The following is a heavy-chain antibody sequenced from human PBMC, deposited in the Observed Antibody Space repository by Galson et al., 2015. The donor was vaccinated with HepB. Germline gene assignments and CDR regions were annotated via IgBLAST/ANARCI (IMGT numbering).Heavy chain of an antibody. CDR2: INPSGGGT. CDR3: ARGGETPNCGGDCFIDY. D-gene: IGHD2-21*02. J-gene: IGHJ4*02. CDR1: GYTFTSYY. V-gene: IGHV1-46*01. Sequence: SVKVSCKASGYTFTSYYIHWVRQAPGQGLEWMGIINPSGGGTSYAQKFQGRVNMTRDTSTSTLYMELISLRSEDTAVYYCARGGETPNCGGDCFIDYWGQGTLVTVSS.